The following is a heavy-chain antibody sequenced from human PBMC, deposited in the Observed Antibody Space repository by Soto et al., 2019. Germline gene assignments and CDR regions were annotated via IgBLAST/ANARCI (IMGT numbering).Heavy chain of an antibody. CDR1: SASIIPEQR. Sequence: QMQLQESGPGLVKPSETLSLTCAVSSASIIPEQRWTWVRQPPGKGLEWIGEIHHSGSTNTNPSLRSRVTLSVDKSKNQSSLNLNSVTAADTALYYCARSFGCYAIAHWGQGTLVIVSS. CDR3: ARSFGCYAIAH. V-gene: IGHV4-4*02. CDR2: IHHSGST. J-gene: IGHJ1*01. D-gene: IGHD6-19*01.